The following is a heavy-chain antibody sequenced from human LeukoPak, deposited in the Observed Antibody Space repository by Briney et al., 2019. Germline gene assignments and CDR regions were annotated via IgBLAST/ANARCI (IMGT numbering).Heavy chain of an antibody. V-gene: IGHV3-30*03. CDR1: GFTFSSFG. D-gene: IGHD6-19*01. CDR2: ISYDGSSK. J-gene: IGHJ5*02. CDR3: ARRDERIAVAGTPFDP. Sequence: GGSLRLSCAASGFTFSSFGMHWVRQAPGKGLEWVAGISYDGSSKYYADSVKGRFTISRDNAKNSLYLQMNSLRAEDTAVYYCARRDERIAVAGTPFDPWGQGTLVTVSS.